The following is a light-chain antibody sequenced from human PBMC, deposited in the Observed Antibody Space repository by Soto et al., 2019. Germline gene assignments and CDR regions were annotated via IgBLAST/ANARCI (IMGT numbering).Light chain of an antibody. V-gene: IGLV2-8*01. CDR1: RSDVGFYNL. CDR3: ASYAGTKLFV. CDR2: EVT. Sequence: QSALAQPPPAFGSPGQSLTISCTWTRSDVGFYNLVSWYQQRPGKAPKLVIYEVTKRPSGVPDRFSGSKSGSTASLTVSGLQADDEADYYCASYAGTKLFVFGSGTKVTVL. J-gene: IGLJ1*01.